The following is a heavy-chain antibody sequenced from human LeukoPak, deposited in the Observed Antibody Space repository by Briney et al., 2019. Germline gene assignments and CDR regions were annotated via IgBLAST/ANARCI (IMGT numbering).Heavy chain of an antibody. Sequence: QAGGSLRLSCAASGFTFSSYAMSWVRQAPGKGLEWVSAISGSGGSTYYADSVKGRFTISRDNSKNTLYLQMNSLRAEDTAVYYCATNYYDSSGYLLLFGRDWGQGTLVTVSS. D-gene: IGHD3-22*01. CDR3: ATNYYDSSGYLLLFGRD. J-gene: IGHJ4*02. CDR2: ISGSGGST. CDR1: GFTFSSYA. V-gene: IGHV3-23*01.